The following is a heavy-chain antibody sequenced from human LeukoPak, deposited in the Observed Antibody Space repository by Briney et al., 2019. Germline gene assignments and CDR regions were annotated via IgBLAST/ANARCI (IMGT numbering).Heavy chain of an antibody. V-gene: IGHV3-66*01. CDR2: IYAGGST. Sequence: GGSLRLSCAASGFTFSNAWMSWVRQAPGKWLEWVSMIYAGGSTYYADSVKGRFTISRDNSKNTLYLQMNSLRAEDTAVYYCASGLYGMDVWGQGTTVTVSS. D-gene: IGHD2-21*01. J-gene: IGHJ6*02. CDR1: GFTFSNAW. CDR3: ASGLYGMDV.